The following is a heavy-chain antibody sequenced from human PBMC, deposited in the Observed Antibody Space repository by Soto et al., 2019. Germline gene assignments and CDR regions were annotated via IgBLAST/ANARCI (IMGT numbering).Heavy chain of an antibody. CDR3: ARAASRGSYPFGYFDY. CDR1: GGTFSSYA. CDR2: IIPIFGTA. Sequence: QVQLVQSGAEVKKPGSSVKVSCKASGGTFSSYAISWVRQAPGQGLEWMGGIIPIFGTANYAQKFQGRVTITADKSTSTAYMALSSLRSEDTAVYYCARAASRGSYPFGYFDYWGQGTLVTVSS. V-gene: IGHV1-69*06. J-gene: IGHJ4*02. D-gene: IGHD1-26*01.